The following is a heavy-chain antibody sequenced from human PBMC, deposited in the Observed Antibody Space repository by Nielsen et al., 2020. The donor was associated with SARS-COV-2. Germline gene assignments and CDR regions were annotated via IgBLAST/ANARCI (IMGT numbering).Heavy chain of an antibody. CDR3: ASLPPSIAPDYYYYGMDV. CDR1: GFTFSSYA. J-gene: IGHJ6*02. D-gene: IGHD6-25*01. Sequence: GESLKISCAASGFTFSSYAMSWVRQAPGKGLEWVSAISGSGGSTYYADSVKGRFTISRDNSKNTLYLQMNSLRAEDTAVYYCASLPPSIAPDYYYYGMDVWGQGTTVTVSS. CDR2: ISGSGGST. V-gene: IGHV3-23*01.